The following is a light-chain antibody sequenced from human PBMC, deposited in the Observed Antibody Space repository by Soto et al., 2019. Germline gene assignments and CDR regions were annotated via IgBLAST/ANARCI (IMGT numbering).Light chain of an antibody. Sequence: QAVVTQPPSASGTPGQRVTISCSGSNANIGINSVSWYQQVPGTAPRVLIFADYQRPSGVPDRFSGSKSGTSASLAISGLQSEDEAAYYCAAWDDTLSGRYVFGTGTKVTVL. V-gene: IGLV1-44*01. CDR1: NANIGINS. CDR3: AAWDDTLSGRYV. CDR2: ADY. J-gene: IGLJ1*01.